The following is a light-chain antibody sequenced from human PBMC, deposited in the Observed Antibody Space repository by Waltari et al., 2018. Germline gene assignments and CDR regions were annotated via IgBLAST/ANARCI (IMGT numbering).Light chain of an antibody. CDR1: QNVFGD. V-gene: IGKV3-15*01. J-gene: IGKJ2*01. Sequence: ETILTQSPATLSVSPGERATLSCGASQNVFGDLAWYQQKPGRAPRPLIFGVSTRATGVSARFSGIGSGTEFTLTIDSLQSEDSAVYYCQQYVSWPRTFGQGTQLEI. CDR3: QQYVSWPRT. CDR2: GVS.